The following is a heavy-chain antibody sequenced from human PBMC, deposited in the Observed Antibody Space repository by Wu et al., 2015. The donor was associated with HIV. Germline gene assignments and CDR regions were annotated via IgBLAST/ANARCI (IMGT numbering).Heavy chain of an antibody. CDR2: ISGYNDNT. V-gene: IGHV1-18*01. J-gene: IGHJ3*02. CDR3: ARSRVGSSIWYQVVAFDI. D-gene: IGHD6-13*01. Sequence: QVQLVQSGAEVKKPGASVKVSCKASGYTFNRYGISWVRQAPGQGLEWMGWISGYNDNTNYAQKFQGRVTMTTDTSTTTGYMEVRSLRSDDTAVYYCARSRVGSSIWYQVVAFDIWGQGDTWSPSLQ. CDR1: GYTFNRYG.